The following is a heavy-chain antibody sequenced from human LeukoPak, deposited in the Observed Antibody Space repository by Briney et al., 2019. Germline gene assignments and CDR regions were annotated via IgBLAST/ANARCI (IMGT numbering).Heavy chain of an antibody. CDR2: ISGSGGST. CDR1: GGSISSSN. V-gene: IGHV3-23*01. CDR3: AKVPGTAAAGTPDY. D-gene: IGHD6-13*01. J-gene: IGHJ4*02. Sequence: PSGTLSLTCAVSGGSISSSNWWNWVRQPPGKGLEWVSAISGSGGSTYYADSVKGRFTISRDNSKNTLYLQMNSLRAEDTAVYYCAKVPGTAAAGTPDYWGQGTLVTVSS.